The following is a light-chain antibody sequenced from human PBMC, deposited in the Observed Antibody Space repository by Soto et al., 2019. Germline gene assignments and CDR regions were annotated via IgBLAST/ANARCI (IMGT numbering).Light chain of an antibody. CDR1: SSDVGGYNY. CDR3: SASSSTVV. CDR2: EVS. Sequence: QSVLTQPASVSGSPGQSITISCTGTSSDVGGYNYVSWYQQHPGKAPKLMIYEVSNRPSGVSNRFSGSKSGNTASLTISGLQAEDEADYSCSASSSTVVFGGGTKLTVL. V-gene: IGLV2-14*01. J-gene: IGLJ3*02.